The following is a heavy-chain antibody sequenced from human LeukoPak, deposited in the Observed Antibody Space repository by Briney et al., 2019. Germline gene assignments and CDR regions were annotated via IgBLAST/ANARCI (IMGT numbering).Heavy chain of an antibody. Sequence: ASVKVSCKASGGTFSSYAISWVRQAPGQGLEWMGGIIPIFGTANYAQKFQGRVTITADKSTSTAYMELSSLRSEDTAVYYCARSSPDIVVVPAATPNWFDPWGQGTLVTVSS. CDR2: IIPIFGTA. J-gene: IGHJ5*02. V-gene: IGHV1-69*06. CDR3: ARSSPDIVVVPAATPNWFDP. D-gene: IGHD2-2*01. CDR1: GGTFSSYA.